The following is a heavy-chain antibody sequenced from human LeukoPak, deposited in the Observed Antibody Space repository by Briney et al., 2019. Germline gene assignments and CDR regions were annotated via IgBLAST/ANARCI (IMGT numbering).Heavy chain of an antibody. J-gene: IGHJ4*02. Sequence: SETLSLTCTVSGGSISSSSYYWGWIRQPPGKGLEWIGSIYYSGSTYYNPSLKSRVTISVDTSKNQFSLKLSSVTAADTAVYYCARIHSSSWYPGDYWGQGTLVTVSS. CDR3: ARIHSSSWYPGDY. CDR1: GGSISSSSYY. V-gene: IGHV4-39*07. D-gene: IGHD6-13*01. CDR2: IYYSGST.